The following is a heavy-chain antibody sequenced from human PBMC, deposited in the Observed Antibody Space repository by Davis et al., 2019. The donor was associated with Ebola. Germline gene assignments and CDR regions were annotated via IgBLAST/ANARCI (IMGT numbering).Heavy chain of an antibody. CDR2: IYSGGST. CDR1: GFTVSSNY. Sequence: GESLKISCAASGFTVSSNYMSWVRQAPGKGLEWVSVIYSGGSTYYADSVKGRFTISRHNSKNTLYLQMNSLRAEDTAVYYCARVNSGWAYYFDYWGQGTLVTVSS. CDR3: ARVNSGWAYYFDY. D-gene: IGHD6-19*01. J-gene: IGHJ4*02. V-gene: IGHV3-53*04.